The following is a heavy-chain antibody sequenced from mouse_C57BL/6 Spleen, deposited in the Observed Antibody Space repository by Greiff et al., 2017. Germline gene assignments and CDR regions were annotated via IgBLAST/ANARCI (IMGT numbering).Heavy chain of an antibody. J-gene: IGHJ2*01. Sequence: QVQLQQSGAELVKPGASVKISCKASGYAFSSYWMNWVKQRPGKGLEWIGQIYPGDGDTNYNGKFKGKATLTADKSSSTAYMQLSSLTSEDSAVYFGARKAYGNYPDYWGQGTTLTVSS. V-gene: IGHV1-80*01. CDR3: ARKAYGNYPDY. CDR1: GYAFSSYW. D-gene: IGHD2-1*01. CDR2: IYPGDGDT.